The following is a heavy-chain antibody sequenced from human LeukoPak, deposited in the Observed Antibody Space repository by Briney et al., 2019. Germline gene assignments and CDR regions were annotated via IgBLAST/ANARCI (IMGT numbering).Heavy chain of an antibody. J-gene: IGHJ1*01. CDR2: IDPSDSYT. V-gene: IGHV5-10-1*01. D-gene: IGHD3-10*01. CDR3: ARLTPWFGEATLYFQH. CDR1: GYSFTSYW. Sequence: GESLKISCKGSGYSFTSYWISWVRQMPGKGVEWMGRIDPSDSYTNYSPSFQGHVTISADKSISTAYLQWSSLKASDTAMYYCARLTPWFGEATLYFQHWGQGTLVTVSS.